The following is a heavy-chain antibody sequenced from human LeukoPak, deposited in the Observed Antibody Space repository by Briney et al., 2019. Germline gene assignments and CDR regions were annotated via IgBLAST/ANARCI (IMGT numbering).Heavy chain of an antibody. CDR1: GGSISSYY. CDR3: ARDQGYSYGTYYYYGMDV. Sequence: SETLSLTCTVSGGSISSYYWSWIRQPAGKGLEWIGRIYTSGGTNYNPSLKSRVTMSVDTSKNRFSLKLSSVTAADTAVYYCARDQGYSYGTYYYYGMDVWGQGTTVTVSS. CDR2: IYTSGGT. D-gene: IGHD5-18*01. V-gene: IGHV4-4*07. J-gene: IGHJ6*02.